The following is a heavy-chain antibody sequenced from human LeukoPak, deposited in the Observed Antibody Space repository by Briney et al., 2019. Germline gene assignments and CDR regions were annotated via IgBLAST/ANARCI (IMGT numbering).Heavy chain of an antibody. J-gene: IGHJ4*02. CDR3: AKSRRGFGVVVVAAPDY. CDR2: IGSSRSTI. CDR1: GFAFSSYS. D-gene: IGHD2-15*01. Sequence: LGGSLRLSCAASGFAFSSYSMNWVRQAPGKGLEWVSYIGSSRSTIYYADSVKGRFTISRDNAKNSLYLQVNSLRAEDTAVYYCAKSRRGFGVVVVAAPDYWGQGTLVTVSS. V-gene: IGHV3-48*01.